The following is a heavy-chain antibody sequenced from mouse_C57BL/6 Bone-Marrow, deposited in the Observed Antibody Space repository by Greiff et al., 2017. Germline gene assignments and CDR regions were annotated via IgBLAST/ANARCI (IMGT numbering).Heavy chain of an antibody. CDR1: GFTFSDFY. CDR3: ARDDLPSYFDV. Sequence: EVTVVESGGGLVQSGRSLRLSCATSGFTFSDFYMEWVRQAPGKGLEWIAASRNKANDYTTEYSASVKGRFIVSRDTSQSILYLQMNALRAEDTAIYYCARDDLPSYFDVWGTGTTVTVSS. J-gene: IGHJ1*03. CDR2: SRNKANDYTT. V-gene: IGHV7-1*01. D-gene: IGHD5-1*01.